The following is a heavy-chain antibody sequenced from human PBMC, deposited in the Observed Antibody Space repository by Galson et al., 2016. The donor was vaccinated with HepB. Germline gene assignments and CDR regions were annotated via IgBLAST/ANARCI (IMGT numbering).Heavy chain of an antibody. D-gene: IGHD6-19*01. CDR1: GGSISTYSYY. CDR2: IYHTGST. J-gene: IGHJ5*02. Sequence: SETLSLTCSVSGGSISTYSYYWGWIRQSPEKGLEWIGNIYHTGSTYYNPSPKSRVTISIDTSNNHFSMNLTSVTAADTGVFYCARQATSGWYDSWGQGSLVIVSS. V-gene: IGHV4-39*01. CDR3: ARQATSGWYDS.